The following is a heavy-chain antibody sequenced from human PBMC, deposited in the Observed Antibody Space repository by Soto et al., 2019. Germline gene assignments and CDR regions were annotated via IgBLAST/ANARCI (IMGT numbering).Heavy chain of an antibody. CDR3: ARGVTAGVDN. Sequence: QVQLVQSGAEVREPGASVKVSCKASGYSFTSLDINWVRQSTGQGLEWMGWMQPRSGRTGYAQTFQGRVTMTRHTSINTAYMEQNSLTSDDTAFYYCARGVTAGVDNWGQGTLVTVSS. CDR2: MQPRSGRT. CDR1: GYSFTSLD. J-gene: IGHJ4*02. D-gene: IGHD1-26*01. V-gene: IGHV1-8*01.